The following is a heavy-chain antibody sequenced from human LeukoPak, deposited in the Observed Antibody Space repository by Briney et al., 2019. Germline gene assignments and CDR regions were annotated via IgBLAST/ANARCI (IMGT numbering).Heavy chain of an antibody. D-gene: IGHD3-10*01. CDR1: GFTFSSYG. Sequence: GGSLRLSCAASGFTFSSYGMHWVRQAPGKGLEWVAVISYDGSNKYYADSVKGRFTISRDNSKNTLYLQMNSLRAEDTSVYYCAKDGDGSGTTNLFDYWGQGTLVTVSS. V-gene: IGHV3-30*18. CDR3: AKDGDGSGTTNLFDY. CDR2: ISYDGSNK. J-gene: IGHJ4*02.